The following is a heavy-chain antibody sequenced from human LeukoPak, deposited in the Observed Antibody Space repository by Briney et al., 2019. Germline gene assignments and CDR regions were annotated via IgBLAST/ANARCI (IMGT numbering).Heavy chain of an antibody. CDR2: GYHIGST. Sequence: SQTLSLTCTVSGYSISSGYYWGWIRQPPGKGLEWIGSGYHIGSTYFNPSLRSRVTILIDIFKNQFSLKMSSVTAADTAIYYCARVGDYGDYVNWFDPWGPGTLVTVSS. CDR1: GYSISSGYY. D-gene: IGHD4-17*01. CDR3: ARVGDYGDYVNWFDP. J-gene: IGHJ5*02. V-gene: IGHV4-38-2*02.